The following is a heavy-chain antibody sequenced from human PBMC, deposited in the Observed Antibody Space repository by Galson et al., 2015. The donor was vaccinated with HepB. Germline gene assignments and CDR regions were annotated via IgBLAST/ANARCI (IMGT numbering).Heavy chain of an antibody. CDR3: ARDHRRYSGRFDY. Sequence: SLRLSCAASGFTFSSYGTHWVRQAPGKGLEWVAVIWYDGSNKYYADSVKGRFTISRDNSKNTLYLQMNSLRAEDTAVYYCARDHRRYSGRFDYWGQGTLVTVSS. CDR1: GFTFSSYG. J-gene: IGHJ4*02. CDR2: IWYDGSNK. V-gene: IGHV3-33*01. D-gene: IGHD5-12*01.